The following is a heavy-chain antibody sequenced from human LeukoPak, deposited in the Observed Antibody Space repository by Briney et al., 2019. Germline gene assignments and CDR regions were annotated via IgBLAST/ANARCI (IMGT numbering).Heavy chain of an antibody. V-gene: IGHV4-38-2*02. D-gene: IGHD3-22*01. CDR3: ARGSDSSGYYSDY. J-gene: IGHJ4*02. CDR1: GYSISSRYY. Sequence: SETLSLTCTVSGYSISSRYYWGWIRQPPGKGLEWIGSIYYSGSTYYNPSLKSRVTISVDTSKNQFSLKLSSVTAADTAVYYCARGSDSSGYYSDYWGQGTLVTVSS. CDR2: IYYSGST.